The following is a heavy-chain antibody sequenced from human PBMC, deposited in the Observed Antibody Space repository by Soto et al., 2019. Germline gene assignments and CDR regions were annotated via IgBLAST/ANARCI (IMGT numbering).Heavy chain of an antibody. CDR3: ARVAYQEVYYDSSGYYYQTRPAGFDP. J-gene: IGHJ5*02. D-gene: IGHD3-22*01. V-gene: IGHV4-39*01. CDR2: VYYNGFT. Sequence: PSETLCLTCTVSGGSISSSNYYWAWIRQSPGKGLEWIGSVYYNGFTYYNPSLKSRVTISVDTSKNQFSLKLSSVNAADTAVYYCARVAYQEVYYDSSGYYYQTRPAGFDPWGQGTLVTVSS. CDR1: GGSISSSNYY.